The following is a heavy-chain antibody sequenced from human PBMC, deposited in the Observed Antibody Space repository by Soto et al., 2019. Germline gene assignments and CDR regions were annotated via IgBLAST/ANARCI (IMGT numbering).Heavy chain of an antibody. CDR3: SRDLAAGDY. CDR2: FNPTSGST. D-gene: IGHD6-13*01. CDR1: GYTFINYY. J-gene: IGHJ4*02. V-gene: IGHV1-46*01. Sequence: QVQLVQSGAEVKKPGASVKLSCKASGYTFINYYIHWVRQAPGQGLEWMGIFNPTSGSTNYAQKFQSRVTLTMDTYSRTVYMELSSLRFDDTAVYYCSRDLAAGDYCGQGTLVTVYS.